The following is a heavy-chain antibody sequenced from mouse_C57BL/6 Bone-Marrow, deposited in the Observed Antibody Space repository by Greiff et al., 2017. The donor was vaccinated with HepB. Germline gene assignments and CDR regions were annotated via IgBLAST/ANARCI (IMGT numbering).Heavy chain of an antibody. J-gene: IGHJ3*01. D-gene: IGHD1-1*01. CDR1: GFNIKDDY. CDR3: TTPHYYGSSSWFAY. Sequence: VTLKESGAELVRPGASVKLSCTASGFNIKDDYMHWVKQRPEQGLEWIGWIDPENGDTEYASKFQGKATITADTSSNTAYLQLSSLTSEDTAVYYCTTPHYYGSSSWFAYWGQGTLVTVSA. V-gene: IGHV14-4*01. CDR2: IDPENGDT.